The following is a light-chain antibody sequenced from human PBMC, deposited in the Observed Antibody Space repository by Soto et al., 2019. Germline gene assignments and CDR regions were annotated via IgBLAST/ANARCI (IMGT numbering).Light chain of an antibody. J-gene: IGKJ1*01. CDR3: QHYNSYGT. V-gene: IGKV1-5*01. Sequence: DIQMTQSPSTLSASVGERVTITCRASQSVSNWLAWYQQKPGKAPKVLIYDVSSLETGVPSRFSGSGSGTEFTLTISSLQPDDFATYYCQHYNSYGTFGQGTKVDIK. CDR2: DVS. CDR1: QSVSNW.